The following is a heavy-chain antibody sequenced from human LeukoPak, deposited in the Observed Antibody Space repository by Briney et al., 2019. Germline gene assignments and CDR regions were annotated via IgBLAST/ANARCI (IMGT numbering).Heavy chain of an antibody. D-gene: IGHD2/OR15-2a*01. CDR3: ARWTYFPYYGMDV. J-gene: IGHJ6*02. CDR2: ISGSGGST. CDR1: GFTFSSYA. Sequence: PGGSLRLSCAASGFTFSSYAMSWVRQAPGKGLEWVSAISGSGGSTYYADSVKGRFTISRDNSKNTLYLQMNSLRAEDTAVYYCARWTYFPYYGMDVWGQGTTVTVSS. V-gene: IGHV3-23*01.